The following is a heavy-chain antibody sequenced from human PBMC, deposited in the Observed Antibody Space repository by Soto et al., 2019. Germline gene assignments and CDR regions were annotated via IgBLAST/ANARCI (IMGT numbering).Heavy chain of an antibody. Sequence: GGSLRLSCVASGFPFSNYAMTWVRQAPGKGLEWVSALSGSGTYTMYADSVKGRFTISRDNAKKTLYLQMNNLRADDTAVYYCARVTGAVFWGQETLVTVS. D-gene: IGHD6-19*01. J-gene: IGHJ4*02. V-gene: IGHV3-23*01. CDR1: GFPFSNYA. CDR2: LSGSGTYT. CDR3: ARVTGAVF.